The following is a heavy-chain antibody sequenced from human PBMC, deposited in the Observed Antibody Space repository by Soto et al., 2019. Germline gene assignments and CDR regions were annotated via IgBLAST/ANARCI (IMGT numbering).Heavy chain of an antibody. J-gene: IGHJ4*02. D-gene: IGHD6-19*01. Sequence: PWGSLSLSCAASGFTFISYAMGWVRQAPGKGLEWVSAIGGGGGRPHYADSVKGRFTISRDNSKNTLYLQLNSLRAEDTAVYYCAKIAEAVAGTVYGYWGQGTLVTVSS. CDR1: GFTFISYA. CDR2: IGGGGGRP. CDR3: AKIAEAVAGTVYGY. V-gene: IGHV3-23*01.